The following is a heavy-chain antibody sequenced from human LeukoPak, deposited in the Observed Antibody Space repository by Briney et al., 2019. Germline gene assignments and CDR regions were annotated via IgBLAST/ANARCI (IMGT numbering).Heavy chain of an antibody. J-gene: IGHJ4*02. CDR2: IKTDGSIT. CDR1: GFTFSSYT. D-gene: IGHD3-3*01. Sequence: PGGSLRLSCAASGFTFSSYTMNWVRQAPGKGPVWVSRIKTDGSITDYADSVKGRFTISRDNAKNTLYLQMNSLRAEDTAVYYCAKDQSFDFWSGYYGYWGQGTLVTVSS. V-gene: IGHV3-74*01. CDR3: AKDQSFDFWSGYYGY.